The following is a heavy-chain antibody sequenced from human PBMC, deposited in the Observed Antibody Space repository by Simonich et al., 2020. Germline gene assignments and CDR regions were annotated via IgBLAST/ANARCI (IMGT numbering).Heavy chain of an antibody. Sequence: EVQLLESGGGLVQPGGSLRLSCAASGFTFSSYAMSWVRQAPGVGLECVPAISGSGGSTYHADSVKSRFTISRDNSKNTLDLQMNSLRAEDTAVYYCAKDSSLVGATDWFDPWGQGTLVTVSS. V-gene: IGHV3-23*01. D-gene: IGHD1-26*01. CDR1: GFTFSSYA. J-gene: IGHJ5*02. CDR2: ISGSGGST. CDR3: AKDSSLVGATDWFDP.